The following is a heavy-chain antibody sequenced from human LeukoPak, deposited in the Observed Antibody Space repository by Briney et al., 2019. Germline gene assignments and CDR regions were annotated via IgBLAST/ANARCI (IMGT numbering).Heavy chain of an antibody. CDR1: VYTFTSYD. D-gene: IGHD6-19*01. CDR3: ARRSQAGGTGIGY. J-gene: IGHJ4*02. CDR2: MNPNSGNT. Sequence: ASVKVSCKASVYTFTSYDINWVRQATGQGLKWMGWMNPNSGNTGYAQKFQGRVTMTRNTSISTAYMELSSLRSEDTAVYYCARRSQAGGTGIGYWGQGTLVTVSS. V-gene: IGHV1-8*01.